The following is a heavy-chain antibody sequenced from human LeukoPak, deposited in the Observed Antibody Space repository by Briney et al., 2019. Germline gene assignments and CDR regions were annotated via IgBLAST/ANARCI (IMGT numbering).Heavy chain of an antibody. V-gene: IGHV4-34*01. D-gene: IGHD3-3*01. CDR2: INHSGST. CDR3: ARNPNFYDFWSGPSPFDI. J-gene: IGHJ3*02. Sequence: PSETLSLTCAVYGGSFSGYYWSWIRQPPGKGLEWIGEINHSGSTNYNPSLKSRVTISVDTSKNQFSLKLSSVTAADTAVYYCARNPNFYDFWSGPSPFDIWGQGTMVTVPS. CDR1: GGSFSGYY.